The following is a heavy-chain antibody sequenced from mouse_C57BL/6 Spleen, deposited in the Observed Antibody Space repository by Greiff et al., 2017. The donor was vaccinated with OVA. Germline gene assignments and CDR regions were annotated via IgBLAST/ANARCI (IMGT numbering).Heavy chain of an antibody. Sequence: EVMLVESGGDLVKPGGSLKLSCAASGFTFSSYGMSWVRQTPDKRLEWVATISSGGSYTYYPDSVKGRFTISRDNAKNTLYLQMSSLKSEDTAMYYCARLKGDSNWFAYWGQGTLVTVSA. V-gene: IGHV5-6*02. CDR1: GFTFSSYG. J-gene: IGHJ3*01. D-gene: IGHD2-5*01. CDR3: ARLKGDSNWFAY. CDR2: ISSGGSYT.